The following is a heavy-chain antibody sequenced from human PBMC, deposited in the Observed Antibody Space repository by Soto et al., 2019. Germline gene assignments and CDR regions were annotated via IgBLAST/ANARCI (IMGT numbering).Heavy chain of an antibody. D-gene: IGHD1-26*01. Sequence: SQTLSLTCAISGDSVSSSSVTWNWIRQSPSRGLEWLGRTYYRSKWYNDYAESVIIRITIYPDTSKNQFSLHLNSVIPEDRAVYYCVRLIGNSWLDFWGQGTLVTVSS. V-gene: IGHV6-1*01. CDR1: GDSVSSSSVT. CDR2: TYYRSKWYN. J-gene: IGHJ5*01. CDR3: VRLIGNSWLDF.